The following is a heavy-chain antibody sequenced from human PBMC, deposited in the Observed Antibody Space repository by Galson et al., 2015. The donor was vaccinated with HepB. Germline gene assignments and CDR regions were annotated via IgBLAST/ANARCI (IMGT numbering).Heavy chain of an antibody. CDR2: IRSKANSYAT. V-gene: IGHV3-73*01. CDR1: GFTFSGSA. J-gene: IGHJ2*01. D-gene: IGHD1-1*01. CDR3: TRSSWNGHKGGWYFDL. Sequence: SLRLSCAASGFTFSGSAMHWVRQASGKGLEWVGRIRSKANSYATAYAASVKGRFTISRDDSKNTAYLQMNSLKTEDTAVYYCTRSSWNGHKGGWYFDLWGRGTLVTVSS.